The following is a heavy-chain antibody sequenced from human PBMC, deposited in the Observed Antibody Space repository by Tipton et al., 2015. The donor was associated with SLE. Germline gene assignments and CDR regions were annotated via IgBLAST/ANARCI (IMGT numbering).Heavy chain of an antibody. CDR2: ISSSSSYI. J-gene: IGHJ6*02. Sequence: SLRLSCAGSGFTFDDYVMHWVRQAPGKGLEWVSSISSSSSYIYYADSLQGRFTISRDNAKNSLYLQMNSLRVEDTAVYFCARVHNYYDSSGLYHYYGVDVWGQGTTVTVSS. CDR3: ARVHNYYDSSGLYHYYGVDV. D-gene: IGHD3-22*01. CDR1: GFTFDDYV. V-gene: IGHV3-21*04.